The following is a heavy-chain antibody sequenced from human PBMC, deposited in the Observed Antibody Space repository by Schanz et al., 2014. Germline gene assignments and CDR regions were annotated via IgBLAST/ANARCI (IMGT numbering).Heavy chain of an antibody. V-gene: IGHV1-69*02. CDR1: GGTFNSYT. Sequence: QVQLVQSGAEVKKPGSSMKVSCKSSGGTFNSYTINWVRQAPGQGLEWMGRIIPILGIANYAQKFQGRVTITADRSTSTAYMELSSLRYEDTALYYCARGPMPGTFDIWGQGTMVTVSS. CDR3: ARGPMPGTFDI. D-gene: IGHD1-1*01. J-gene: IGHJ3*02. CDR2: IIPILGIA.